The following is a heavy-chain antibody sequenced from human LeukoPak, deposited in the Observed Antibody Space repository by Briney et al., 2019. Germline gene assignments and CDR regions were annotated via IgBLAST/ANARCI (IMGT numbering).Heavy chain of an antibody. D-gene: IGHD5-24*01. J-gene: IGHJ4*02. CDR1: GGSISSDTYY. V-gene: IGHV4-39*01. Sequence: SETLSLTCTVSGGSISSDTYYWGWIRQPPGKGLEWIGSVYYSGSTYYNPSLKGRVTISVDTSKNQLSLKVTSVTAADTAVYYCARHPRDGATTYFDYWGQGTLVTVSS. CDR3: ARHPRDGATTYFDY. CDR2: VYYSGST.